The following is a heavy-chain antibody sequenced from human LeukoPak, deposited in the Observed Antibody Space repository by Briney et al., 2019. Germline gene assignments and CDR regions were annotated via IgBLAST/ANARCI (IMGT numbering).Heavy chain of an antibody. J-gene: IGHJ3*02. CDR1: EDSFSRNSTA. D-gene: IGHD7-27*01. V-gene: IGHV6-1*01. CDR3: WGKKPGLRAFDI. CDR2: TYYRCKWYN. Sequence: SQTLSLTCAISEDSFSRNSTAWNCIRPAPSRELESLGRTYYRCKWYNKYAVAVKRRITINPGKSKNQFSSQQSSVPHEDTTVDYCWGKKPGLRAFDIWGQGTMVTVSS.